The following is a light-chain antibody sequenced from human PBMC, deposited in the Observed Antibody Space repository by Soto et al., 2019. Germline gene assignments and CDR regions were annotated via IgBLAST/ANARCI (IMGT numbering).Light chain of an antibody. CDR3: SSYAGSNRV. CDR1: SGHSSYA. J-gene: IGLJ3*02. CDR2: LNSDGSH. V-gene: IGLV4-69*01. Sequence: QSVLTQSPSASASLGASVKLTCTLSSGHSSYAIAWHQQQPEKGPRYLMKLNSDGSHSKGDGIPDRFSGSSSGAERYLTISSLQSEDEADYYCSSYAGSNRVFGGGTKLTVL.